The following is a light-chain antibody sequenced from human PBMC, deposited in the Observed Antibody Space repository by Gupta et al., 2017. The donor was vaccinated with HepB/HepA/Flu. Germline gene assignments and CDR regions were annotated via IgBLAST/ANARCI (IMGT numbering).Light chain of an antibody. J-gene: IGLJ2*01. CDR2: DVS. V-gene: IGLV2-14*03. CDR3: SSYTTSSVPGV. Sequence: QSALTQPAPVSGSPGQSIAIPCTGTSSDVGFYNYVSWYQHHPGKAPKLMNYDVSNRPSGVSNRFACSKAGTTAFPTTSGLQAEDEADYYCSSYTTSSVPGVFGGGTKLTVL. CDR1: SSDVGFYNY.